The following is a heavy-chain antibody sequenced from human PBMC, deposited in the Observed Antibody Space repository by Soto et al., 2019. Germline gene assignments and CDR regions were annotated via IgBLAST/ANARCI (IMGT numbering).Heavy chain of an antibody. CDR3: GRHPRMEYCLGH. D-gene: IGHD2-15*01. V-gene: IGHV4-31*02. Sequence: GDCCIRNRQHPGRGLEWIGYIYYTGNTYYNPSLKSRLAISVDTSKNQFSLKLTSVTAADTALYSCGRHPRMEYCLGHWGKGTPVPGSP. CDR2: IYYTGNT. CDR1: GDC. J-gene: IGHJ5*02.